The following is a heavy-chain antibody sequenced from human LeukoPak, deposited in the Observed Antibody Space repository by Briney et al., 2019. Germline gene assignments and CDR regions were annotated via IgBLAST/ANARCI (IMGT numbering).Heavy chain of an antibody. Sequence: PSETLSLTCTVSGGSISRTTYYWGWVRQPPGKGLEWIGSIYYSGTTYYNPSLKSRVTVSVDTSKNQFSLKLSSVTAADTAVYYCATYQQLIPWFDDWGQGTLVTVPS. CDR1: GGSISRTTYY. J-gene: IGHJ4*02. CDR2: IYYSGTT. D-gene: IGHD6-13*01. CDR3: ATYQQLIPWFDD. V-gene: IGHV4-39*01.